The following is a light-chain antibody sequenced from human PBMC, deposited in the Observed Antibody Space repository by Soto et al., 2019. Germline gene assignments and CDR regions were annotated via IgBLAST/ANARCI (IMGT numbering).Light chain of an antibody. CDR2: SAT. CDR1: QAISNH. V-gene: IGKV1-16*02. Sequence: DIQMTQSPSSLSASVGDSVIITCRASQAISNHLAWFQQKPGKAPKSLIYSATSLQIGVPSKFSGSGSGTVFALTINSLQPEDFGNYYCLQYNSFPYTFGQGTKVDIK. J-gene: IGKJ2*01. CDR3: LQYNSFPYT.